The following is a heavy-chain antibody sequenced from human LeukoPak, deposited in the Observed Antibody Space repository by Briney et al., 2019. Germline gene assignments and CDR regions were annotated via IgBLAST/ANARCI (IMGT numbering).Heavy chain of an antibody. J-gene: IGHJ4*02. V-gene: IGHV3-11*04. CDR2: ISPSGTTM. CDR1: GFTFTDYY. CDR3: ARDPRGPDY. Sequence: KPGGSLRLSCAASGFTFTDYYMDWVRQAPGKGLEWISYISPSGTTMYYVDSVKGRFIISRDNAKDSLYLQMNSLRVEDTAVYYCARDPRGPDYWGQGTLVTVSS.